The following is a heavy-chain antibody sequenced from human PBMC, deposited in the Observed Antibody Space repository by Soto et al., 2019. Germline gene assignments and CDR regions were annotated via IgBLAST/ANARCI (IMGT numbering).Heavy chain of an antibody. D-gene: IGHD3-22*01. CDR2: ISGSGGST. CDR3: AKDRITMIVVVTQPFDY. J-gene: IGHJ4*02. Sequence: GGSLRLSCAASGFTFSSYAMSWVRQAPGKGLEWVSAISGSGGSTYYADSVKGRFTISRDNSKNTLDLQMNSLRAEDTAVYYCAKDRITMIVVVTQPFDYWGQGTLVTVSS. CDR1: GFTFSSYA. V-gene: IGHV3-23*01.